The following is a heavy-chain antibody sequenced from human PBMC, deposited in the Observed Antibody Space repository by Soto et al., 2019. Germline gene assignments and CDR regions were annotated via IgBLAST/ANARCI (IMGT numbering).Heavy chain of an antibody. CDR3: ARFHKEILEWSTPLSYYYYYGMDV. CDR2: INPSGGST. Sequence: ASVKVSCKASGYTFTSYYMHWVRQAPGQGLEWMGIINPSGGSTSYAQKFQGRVTMTRDTSTSTVYMELSSLRSEDTAVYYCARFHKEILEWSTPLSYYYYYGMDVWGQGPTVTVSS. CDR1: GYTFTSYY. V-gene: IGHV1-46*01. D-gene: IGHD3-3*01. J-gene: IGHJ6*02.